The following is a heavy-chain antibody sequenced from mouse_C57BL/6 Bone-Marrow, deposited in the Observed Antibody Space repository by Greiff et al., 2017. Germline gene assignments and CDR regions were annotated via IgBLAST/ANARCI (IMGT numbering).Heavy chain of an antibody. CDR3: ARGAY. V-gene: IGHV1-80*01. J-gene: IGHJ3*01. CDR2: IFPGDGDT. CDR1: GYAFSSYW. Sequence: QVQLKQSGAELVQPGASVKISCKASGYAFSSYWMHWLKQRPGKGLEWIGQIFPGDGDTNYNGTFKGKATLTADKSSSTAYMQLSSLTSEDAAVYFCARGAYWGQGTMVTVSA.